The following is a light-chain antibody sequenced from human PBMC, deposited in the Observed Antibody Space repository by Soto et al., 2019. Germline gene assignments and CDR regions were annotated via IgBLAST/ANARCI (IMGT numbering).Light chain of an antibody. J-gene: IGKJ2*01. CDR1: QSLLYRNGKTF. Sequence: DAVMTQSPVFLPVTLGQPAAISCRSSQSLLYRNGKTFLNWFHQRPGQSPRRLIYQVSNRDSGVPDRFSGSGSDTDFTLKISRVEAEDVGIYYCMQGTHWPFTFGQGTKLEIK. V-gene: IGKV2-30*01. CDR3: MQGTHWPFT. CDR2: QVS.